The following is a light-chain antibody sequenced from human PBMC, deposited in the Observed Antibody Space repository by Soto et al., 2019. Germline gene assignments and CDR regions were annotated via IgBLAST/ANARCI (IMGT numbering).Light chain of an antibody. V-gene: IGLV2-14*03. CDR3: SSYTSSSTPYV. J-gene: IGLJ1*01. Sequence: QSALTQPASVSGSPGQSITISCTGTSSDVGSYNHVSWYQHHPGKAPKLMIYDVSNRPSGVSNRFSGSKSGNTASLTISGLQAEDEADYYGSSYTSSSTPYVFGPGTKVTVL. CDR2: DVS. CDR1: SSDVGSYNH.